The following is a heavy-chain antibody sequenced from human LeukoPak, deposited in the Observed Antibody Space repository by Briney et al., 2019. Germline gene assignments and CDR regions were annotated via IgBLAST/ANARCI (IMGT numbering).Heavy chain of an antibody. CDR2: IRPETGEP. D-gene: IGHD3-10*01. CDR1: GFGLSVLS. Sequence: ASVKISCKISGFGLSVLSIHWMRQAPGKGLEWVGGIRPETGEPIFAQKFRGRVTITEDTFTDTGYLELRGLTSEDTAVYYCSTDSGRSYFYFDFWGQGTLVTVSS. J-gene: IGHJ4*02. V-gene: IGHV1-24*01. CDR3: STDSGRSYFYFDF.